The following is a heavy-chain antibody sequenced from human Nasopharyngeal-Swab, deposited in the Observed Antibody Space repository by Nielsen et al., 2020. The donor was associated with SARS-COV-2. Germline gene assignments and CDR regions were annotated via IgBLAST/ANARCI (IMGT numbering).Heavy chain of an antibody. CDR1: GFSFSSYA. CDR2: ISASGGST. D-gene: IGHD3-22*01. J-gene: IGHJ4*02. CDR3: AKALGSSGYYFFDY. V-gene: IGHV3-23*01. Sequence: GESLKISCAASGFSFSSYAMSWVRQTPGKGLEWVSGISASGGSTYYADSVKGRFTISRDNSRNTLSLQMNSLRVEDTAVYYCAKALGSSGYYFFDYWGQGTLVTVSS.